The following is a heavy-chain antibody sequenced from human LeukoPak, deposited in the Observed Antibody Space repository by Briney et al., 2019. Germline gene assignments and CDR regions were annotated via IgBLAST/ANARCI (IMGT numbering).Heavy chain of an antibody. Sequence: PGGSLRLSCVVSGFTLSNYNMHWVRQIPGKGLEWLAFSLFDGGSTKYADSVKGRFTISRDNSKNTLYLQMNTLRIDDTGVYYCAKQKMSGAYLPDQWGQGIQVTVSS. CDR2: SLFDGGST. D-gene: IGHD3-10*01. CDR3: AKQKMSGAYLPDQ. J-gene: IGHJ4*02. CDR1: GFTLSNYN. V-gene: IGHV3-30*02.